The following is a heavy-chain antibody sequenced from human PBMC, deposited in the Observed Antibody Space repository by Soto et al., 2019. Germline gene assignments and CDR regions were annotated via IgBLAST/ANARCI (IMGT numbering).Heavy chain of an antibody. V-gene: IGHV5-51*01. CDR3: ARQAPWAIVGATISGYYYYYGMDV. D-gene: IGHD1-26*01. Sequence: LGESLKISCKGSGYSFTSYWIGWVRQMPGKGLEWMGIIYPGDSDTRYSPSFQGQVTISADKSISTAYLQWSSLKASDTAMYYCARQAPWAIVGATISGYYYYYGMDVWGQGTTVTVSS. CDR2: IYPGDSDT. CDR1: GYSFTSYW. J-gene: IGHJ6*02.